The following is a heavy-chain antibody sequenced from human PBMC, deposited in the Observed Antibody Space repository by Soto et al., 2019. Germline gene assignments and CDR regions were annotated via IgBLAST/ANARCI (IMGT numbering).Heavy chain of an antibody. V-gene: IGHV4-61*01. J-gene: IGHJ6*02. CDR3: ARVSCGGACYVAYYGMDV. D-gene: IGHD2-21*02. Sequence: NPSETLSLTCTVSGGSVSSGSYYWSWIRQPPGKGLEWIGYIYYSGSSSKSPSLKGRVTMSLDTSENQFSLMLSSVTAADTAVYYCARVSCGGACYVAYYGMDVWGQGTTVTVSS. CDR2: IYYSGSS. CDR1: GGSVSSGSYY.